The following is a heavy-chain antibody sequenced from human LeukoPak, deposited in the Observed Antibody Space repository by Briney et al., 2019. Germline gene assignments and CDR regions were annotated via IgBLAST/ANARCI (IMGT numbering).Heavy chain of an antibody. J-gene: IGHJ4*02. CDR2: IKEDGSEE. CDR1: GFTFSSYW. D-gene: IGHD4-11*01. CDR3: ARDVRSAVTTTGY. Sequence: PGGSLRLSCAASGFTFSSYWMSWVRQAPGKGLEWVAKIKEDGSEEYYVDSVKGRFSISRDNAKNSLYLQMNSLRAEDTAVYYCARDVRSAVTTTGYWGQGTLVTVSS. V-gene: IGHV3-7*01.